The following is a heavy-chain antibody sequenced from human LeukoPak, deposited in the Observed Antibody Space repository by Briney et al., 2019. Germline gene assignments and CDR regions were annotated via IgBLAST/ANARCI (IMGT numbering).Heavy chain of an antibody. CDR3: ARGKYSGSSNYFDY. Sequence: ASVKVSCKASGYTFTGYYMHWVRQAPGQGLEWMGWINPNSGGTNYAQKFQGRVTMTRDTSISTAYMELSRLRSDDTAVYYCARGKYSGSSNYFDYWGQGTLVTVSS. CDR1: GYTFTGYY. CDR2: INPNSGGT. J-gene: IGHJ4*02. V-gene: IGHV1-2*02. D-gene: IGHD1-26*01.